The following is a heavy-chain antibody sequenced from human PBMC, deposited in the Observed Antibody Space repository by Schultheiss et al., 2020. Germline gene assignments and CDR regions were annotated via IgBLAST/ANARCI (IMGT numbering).Heavy chain of an antibody. CDR3: ARVHRYLQYYFDY. J-gene: IGHJ4*02. CDR2: IYYSGST. V-gene: IGHV4-4*02. D-gene: IGHD1-14*01. Sequence: SETLSLTCAVSGGSISSSNWWSWVRQPPGKGLEWIGSIYYSGSTYYNPSLKSRVTISVDTSKNQFSLKLSSVTAADTAVYYCARVHRYLQYYFDYWGQGTLVTVSS. CDR1: GGSISSSNW.